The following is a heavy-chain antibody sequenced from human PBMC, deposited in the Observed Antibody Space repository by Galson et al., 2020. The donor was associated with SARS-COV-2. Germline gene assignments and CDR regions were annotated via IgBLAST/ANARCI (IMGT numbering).Heavy chain of an antibody. V-gene: IGHV5-10-1*01. CDR1: GYSFTSYW. CDR2: IDPSDSYT. Sequence: HGESLKISCKGSGYSFTSYWISWVRQMPGKGLEWMGRIDPSDSYTNYSPSFQGHVTISADKSISTAYLQWSSLKASDTAMYYCARHSTGSAVAGTWVSYWGQGTLVTVSS. CDR3: ARHSTGSAVAGTWVSY. J-gene: IGHJ4*02. D-gene: IGHD6-19*01.